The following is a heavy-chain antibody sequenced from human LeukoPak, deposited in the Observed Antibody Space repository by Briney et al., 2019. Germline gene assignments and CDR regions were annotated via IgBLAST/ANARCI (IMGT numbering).Heavy chain of an antibody. CDR3: ARGRDFWSGYYSDY. D-gene: IGHD3-3*01. CDR1: GFTFSSYW. Sequence: PGGSLRLSCAASGFTFSSYWMHWVRQAPGKGLVWVSRINSDGSSTSYADSVKGRFTISRDNAKNTLYLQMNSPRAEDTAVYYCARGRDFWSGYYSDYWGQGTLVTVSS. V-gene: IGHV3-74*01. CDR2: INSDGSST. J-gene: IGHJ4*02.